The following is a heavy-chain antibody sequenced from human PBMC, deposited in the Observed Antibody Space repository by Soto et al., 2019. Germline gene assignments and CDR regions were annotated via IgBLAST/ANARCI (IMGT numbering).Heavy chain of an antibody. Sequence: QVQLVQSGAEVKKPGASVKVSCKASGYNFTSYAMNWVRQAPGQRLEWMGWINAGNGNTKYSQKFQGRVTITRDTSASTAYMELSSLRSEDTAVYYCARGSGGAAAGTHDYWGQGTLVTVSS. CDR3: ARGSGGAAAGTHDY. CDR2: INAGNGNT. D-gene: IGHD6-13*01. CDR1: GYNFTSYA. V-gene: IGHV1-3*01. J-gene: IGHJ4*02.